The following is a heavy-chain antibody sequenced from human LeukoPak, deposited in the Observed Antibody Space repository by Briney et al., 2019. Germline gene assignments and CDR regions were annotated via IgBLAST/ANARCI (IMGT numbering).Heavy chain of an antibody. CDR2: IYYSGST. Sequence: PSETLSLTCTVSGGSISSSSYYWGWIRQPPGKGLEWIGSIYYSGSTYYNPSLKSRVTISVDRSKNQFSLKLSSVTAADTAVYYCARVPFVWELLGYFDYWGQGTLVTVSS. V-gene: IGHV4-39*07. D-gene: IGHD1-26*01. CDR1: GGSISSSSYY. J-gene: IGHJ4*02. CDR3: ARVPFVWELLGYFDY.